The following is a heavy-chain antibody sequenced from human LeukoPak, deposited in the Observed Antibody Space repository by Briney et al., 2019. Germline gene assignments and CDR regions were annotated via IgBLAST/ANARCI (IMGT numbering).Heavy chain of an antibody. CDR3: ARDVLPYYYYYMDV. CDR2: ILSSSSYI. J-gene: IGHJ6*03. V-gene: IGHV3-21*01. CDR1: GFTFSNYD. Sequence: GGSLRLSCVASGFTFSNYDMNLVRQAPGKGLEWVSFILSSSSYIYYADSVKGRFTISRDNAKKSLYLEMNSLRGEDTGVYYCARDVLPYYYYYMDVWGKGTTVTISS.